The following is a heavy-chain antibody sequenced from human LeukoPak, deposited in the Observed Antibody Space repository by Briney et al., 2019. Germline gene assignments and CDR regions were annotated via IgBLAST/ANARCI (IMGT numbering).Heavy chain of an antibody. J-gene: IGHJ3*02. Sequence: SETLSLTCTVSGGSISSSSYYWGWIRQPPGKGLEWIGSIYYSGSTYYNPSLKSRVTISVDTSKNQFSLKLSSVTAADTAVYYCARLRITMIVVVTYYVGRFEIWGQGTMVTVSS. D-gene: IGHD3-22*01. V-gene: IGHV4-39*01. CDR2: IYYSGST. CDR1: GGSISSSSYY. CDR3: ARLRITMIVVVTYYVGRFEI.